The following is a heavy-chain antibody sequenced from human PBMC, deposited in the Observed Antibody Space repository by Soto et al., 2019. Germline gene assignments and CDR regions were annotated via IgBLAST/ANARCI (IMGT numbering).Heavy chain of an antibody. CDR3: ARVQTTVTTYYYGMDV. V-gene: IGHV1-2*02. CDR2: INPNSGGT. Sequence: ASVKVSCKASGDTFTGYYMHWVRQAPGQGLEWMGWINPNSGGTNYAQKFQGRVTMTRDTSISTAYMELSRLRSDDTAVYYCARVQTTVTTYYYGMDVWGQGTTVTVSS. D-gene: IGHD4-17*01. CDR1: GDTFTGYY. J-gene: IGHJ6*02.